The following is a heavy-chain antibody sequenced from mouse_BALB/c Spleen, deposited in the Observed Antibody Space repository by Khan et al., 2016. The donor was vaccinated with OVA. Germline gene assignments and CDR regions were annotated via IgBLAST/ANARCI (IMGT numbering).Heavy chain of an antibody. CDR2: ISYSGST. V-gene: IGHV3-2*02. Sequence: EVQLQESGPGLVKPSQSLSLTCTVTGYSITSGYGWNWIRQFPGNKLEWMGYISYSGSTNYNPSLKSRISITRDTSKNQFFLQFTSVTTEETATYYCARTARIKYWGQGTTLTVSS. CDR3: ARTARIKY. J-gene: IGHJ2*01. CDR1: GYSITSGYG. D-gene: IGHD1-2*01.